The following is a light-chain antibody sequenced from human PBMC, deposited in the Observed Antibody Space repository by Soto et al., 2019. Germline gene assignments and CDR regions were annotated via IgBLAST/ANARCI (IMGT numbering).Light chain of an antibody. CDR1: ISDIGAYNY. Sequence: QSPLTQPASVSGSPGQSITISCTGSISDIGAYNYVSWFQQYPGKAPKLIISEVSNRPSGVSNRFSGSKSGTAASLTISGLQTEDEADYFCFSFTTDWTHVFGTGTRSPS. J-gene: IGLJ1*01. CDR3: FSFTTDWTHV. V-gene: IGLV2-14*01. CDR2: EVS.